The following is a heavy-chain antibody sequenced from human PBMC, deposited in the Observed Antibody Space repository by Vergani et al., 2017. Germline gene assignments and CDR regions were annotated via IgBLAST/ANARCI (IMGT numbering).Heavy chain of an antibody. V-gene: IGHV3-11*05. CDR2: ISTSSSYT. J-gene: IGHJ4*02. Sequence: QVQLVESGGGLVKPGGSLRLSCAASGFTFSDYYMSWIRQAPGKGLEWVSYISTSSSYTNYADSVKGRFTISRDNAKNSLYLQMNSLRAEDTAVYYCARKWYSSGWYDFDYWGQGTLVTGSS. CDR1: GFTFSDYY. D-gene: IGHD6-13*01. CDR3: ARKWYSSGWYDFDY.